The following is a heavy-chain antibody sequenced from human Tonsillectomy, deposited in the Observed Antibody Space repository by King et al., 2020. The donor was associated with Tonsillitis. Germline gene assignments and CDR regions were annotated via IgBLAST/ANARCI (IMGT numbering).Heavy chain of an antibody. J-gene: IGHJ4*02. CDR3: ARVTYDILTGYYIDYFDH. Sequence: VQLVESGGGLVKPGGSLRLSCAASGFTFNRYTMHWVRQAPGKGLEWVSSISSGSSYINYADSVKGRFTISRDNAENSLYLQMNSLRAEDTAVYYCARVTYDILTGYYIDYFDHWGQGNLVTVSS. CDR1: GFTFNRYT. V-gene: IGHV3-21*01. CDR2: ISSGSSYI. D-gene: IGHD3-9*01.